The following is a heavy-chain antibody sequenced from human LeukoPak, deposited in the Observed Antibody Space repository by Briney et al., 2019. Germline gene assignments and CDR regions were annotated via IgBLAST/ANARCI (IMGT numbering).Heavy chain of an antibody. J-gene: IGHJ4*02. V-gene: IGHV3-23*01. Sequence: GGSLRLSCAASGFTFSSYAMSWVRQAPGKGLEWVSAISGSGGSTYYADSVKGRFTIPRDNSKNTLYLQMNSLRAEDTAVYYCAKHLDYYGSGSFDYWGQGTLVTVSS. CDR3: AKHLDYYGSGSFDY. CDR1: GFTFSSYA. D-gene: IGHD3-10*01. CDR2: ISGSGGST.